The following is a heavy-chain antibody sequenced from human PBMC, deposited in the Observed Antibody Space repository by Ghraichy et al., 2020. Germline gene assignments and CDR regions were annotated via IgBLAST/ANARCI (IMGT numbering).Heavy chain of an antibody. V-gene: IGHV3-23*01. CDR1: GFTFSSYA. Sequence: GESLNISCAASGFTFSSYAMSWVRQAPGKGLEWVSAISGSGGSTYYADSVKGRFTISRDNSKNTLYLQMNSLRAEDPAVYYCAKTCSSTSCYGAFDIWGQGTMVTVSS. CDR3: AKTCSSTSCYGAFDI. CDR2: ISGSGGST. D-gene: IGHD2-2*01. J-gene: IGHJ3*02.